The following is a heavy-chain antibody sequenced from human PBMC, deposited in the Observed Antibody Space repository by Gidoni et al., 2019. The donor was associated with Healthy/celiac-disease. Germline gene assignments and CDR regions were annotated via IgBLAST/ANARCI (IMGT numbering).Heavy chain of an antibody. Sequence: EVQLLESEGGLVQPGGSLRLSCAASGFTFSSSAMSWVRQAPGKGLEWVAAISGSGGSTYYADSVKGRFTISRDNSKNTLYLQMNSLRAEDTAVYYCAKDAITMIVVVRMYYFDYWGQGTLVTVSS. J-gene: IGHJ4*02. CDR3: AKDAITMIVVVRMYYFDY. V-gene: IGHV3-23*01. CDR2: ISGSGGST. CDR1: GFTFSSSA. D-gene: IGHD3-22*01.